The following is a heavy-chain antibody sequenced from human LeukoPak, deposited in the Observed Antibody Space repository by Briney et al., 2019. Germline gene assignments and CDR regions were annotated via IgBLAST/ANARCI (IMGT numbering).Heavy chain of an antibody. CDR2: IYSGGNT. Sequence: GGSLRLSCAASGFTVSSNYMSWVRQAAGKGLEWVSVIYSGGNTYYADSVQGRFTMSRENPKNTLYLQTNSLRAEDTAVYYCARAHDRGYYYGFDYWGQGTLVTVSS. V-gene: IGHV3-66*01. J-gene: IGHJ4*02. CDR3: ARAHDRGYYYGFDY. CDR1: GFTVSSNY. D-gene: IGHD3-22*01.